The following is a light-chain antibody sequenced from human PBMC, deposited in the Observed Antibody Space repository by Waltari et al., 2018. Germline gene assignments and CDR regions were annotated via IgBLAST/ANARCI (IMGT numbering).Light chain of an antibody. CDR2: GNT. V-gene: IGLV1-40*01. CDR3: QSYDSNLSGLV. CDR1: RSNIGAPYD. Sequence: QSVLTQPPSVSGAPGQRVTIPSTGSRSNIGAPYDVHCYQHVPGTAPKVLIYGNTNRPSGVPDRFSASKSGTSASLAITGLQAEDEGYYYCQSYDSNLSGLVFGTGTKVTVL. J-gene: IGLJ1*01.